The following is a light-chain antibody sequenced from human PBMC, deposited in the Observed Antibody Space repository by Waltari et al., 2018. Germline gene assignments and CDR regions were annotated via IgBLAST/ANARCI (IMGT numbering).Light chain of an antibody. CDR2: TAS. CDR3: QQYENYPIA. Sequence: DIQMTQSPSSLSASVGDRVPITCRANQDIRNYLVWFQQKPGKAPKTLISTASSLQGGLPSKFSASGSGTDFTLTINSLQPDDVATYYCQQYENYPIAFGGGTKVEIK. CDR1: QDIRNY. V-gene: IGKV1-16*02. J-gene: IGKJ4*01.